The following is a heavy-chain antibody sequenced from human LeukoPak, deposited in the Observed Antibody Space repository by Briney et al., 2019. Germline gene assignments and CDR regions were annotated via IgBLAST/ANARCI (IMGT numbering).Heavy chain of an antibody. Sequence: GGSLRLSCAASGFTVSSNYMSWVRQAPGKGLEWVSVIYSGGSTYYADSVKGRFTISRGNSKNTLYLQMNRLRAEDTAVYYCARDRLHLPQFDPWGQGTLVTVAS. CDR2: IYSGGST. CDR3: ARDRLHLPQFDP. J-gene: IGHJ5*02. CDR1: GFTVSSNY. V-gene: IGHV3-66*02.